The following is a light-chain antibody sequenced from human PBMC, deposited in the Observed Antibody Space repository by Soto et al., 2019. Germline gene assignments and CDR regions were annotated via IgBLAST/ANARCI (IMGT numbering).Light chain of an antibody. CDR1: QSVSSY. CDR3: QQRSNWPPPFT. Sequence: EVVLTQSPATLSLSPEERATLSCRASQSVSSYLAWYQQKPGQAPRLLIYGASNRATGVPARFSGSGSGTDFTLTISSLEPEDFAVYYCQQRSNWPPPFTFGPGTKVDIK. CDR2: GAS. J-gene: IGKJ3*01. V-gene: IGKV3-11*01.